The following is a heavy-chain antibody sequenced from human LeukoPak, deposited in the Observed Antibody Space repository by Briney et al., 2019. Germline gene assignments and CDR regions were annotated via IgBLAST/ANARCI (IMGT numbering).Heavy chain of an antibody. CDR2: INHSGST. V-gene: IGHV4-34*01. D-gene: IGHD3/OR15-3a*01. CDR3: ARDGTGPYLANFDY. J-gene: IGHJ4*02. CDR1: GGSFSGYY. Sequence: SETLSLTCAVYGGSFSGYYWSWIRQPPGKGLEWIGEINHSGSTNYNPSLKSRATISVDTSKNQFSLKLSSVTAADTAVYYCARDGTGPYLANFDYWGQGTLVTVSS.